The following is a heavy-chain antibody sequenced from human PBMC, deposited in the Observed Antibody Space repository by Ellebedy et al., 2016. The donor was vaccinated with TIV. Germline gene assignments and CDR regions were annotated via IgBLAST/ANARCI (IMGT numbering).Heavy chain of an antibody. CDR3: AKARGSSVIDYNYYGMDV. Sequence: ASVKVSCXASEYTFSNYYMHWVRQAPGQGLEWMGIINPSGVSTNYPQNFQGRVTMTRDTSTSTVYMELNSLRAEDTAVYYCAKARGSSVIDYNYYGMDVWGQGTTVTVSS. V-gene: IGHV1-46*01. CDR2: INPSGVST. CDR1: EYTFSNYY. J-gene: IGHJ6*02. D-gene: IGHD2-21*01.